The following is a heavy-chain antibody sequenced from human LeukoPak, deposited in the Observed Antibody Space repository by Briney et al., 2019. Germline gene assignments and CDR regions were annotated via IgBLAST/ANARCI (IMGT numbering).Heavy chain of an antibody. V-gene: IGHV3-74*01. CDR3: ATMFEF. J-gene: IGHJ4*02. CDR1: GFIFNNYW. CDR2: VDGDGTGT. Sequence: GGSLRLSCAASGFIFNNYWMHWVRQVPGKGLEWLSRVDGDGTGTSYADSVKGRFTISRDNAKNTLNLQMNSLRVEDTAVYYCATMFEFWGQGILVTVSS.